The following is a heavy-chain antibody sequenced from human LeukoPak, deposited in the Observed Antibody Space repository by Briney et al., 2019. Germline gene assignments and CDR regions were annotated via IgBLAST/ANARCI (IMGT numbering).Heavy chain of an antibody. D-gene: IGHD2-15*01. Sequence: SETLSLTCTVSGGSINSYYWSWIRQPAGKGLEWIGRIYTSGSTNYNPSLKSRVTISVDTSKNQFSLKLSSVTAADTAVYYCARDMEGYCSGGSCYSNWFDPWGQGTLVTVSS. CDR2: IYTSGST. CDR3: ARDMEGYCSGGSCYSNWFDP. V-gene: IGHV4-4*07. J-gene: IGHJ5*02. CDR1: GGSINSYY.